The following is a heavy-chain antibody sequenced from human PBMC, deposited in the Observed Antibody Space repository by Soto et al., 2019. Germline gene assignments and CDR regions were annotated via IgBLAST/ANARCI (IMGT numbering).Heavy chain of an antibody. CDR3: RIQSLYSSGWANYDY. Sequence: ASVKVSCKASGYTFTSYAMHWVRQAPGQRLEWMGWINAGNGNTKYSQKFQGRVTITRDTSASTAYMELSSLRSEDTAVYYCRIQSLYSSGWANYDYWGQGTLVTVSS. D-gene: IGHD6-19*01. CDR1: GYTFTSYA. J-gene: IGHJ4*02. CDR2: INAGNGNT. V-gene: IGHV1-3*01.